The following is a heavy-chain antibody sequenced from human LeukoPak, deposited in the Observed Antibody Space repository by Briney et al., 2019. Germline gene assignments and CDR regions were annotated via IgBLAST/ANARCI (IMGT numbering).Heavy chain of an antibody. V-gene: IGHV1-2*02. CDR1: GYTFTGYY. D-gene: IGHD3-22*01. J-gene: IGHJ3*02. CDR2: INPNSGGT. CDR3: ARDLSPRRYYDSSGYWGAFDI. Sequence: ASVKVSCKASGYTFTGYYMHWVRQAPGQGLEWMGWINPNSGGTNYAQKFQGRVTMTRDTSISTAYMELSRLRSDDTAVYYCARDLSPRRYYDSSGYWGAFDIWGQGTMATVSS.